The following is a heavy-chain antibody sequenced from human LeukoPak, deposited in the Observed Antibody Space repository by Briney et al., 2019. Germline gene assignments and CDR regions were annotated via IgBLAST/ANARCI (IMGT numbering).Heavy chain of an antibody. CDR2: INPNSGGT. CDR1: GYTFTSYY. V-gene: IGHV1-2*02. D-gene: IGHD6-19*01. J-gene: IGHJ4*02. Sequence: GASVKVSCKASGYTFTSYYMHWVRQAPGQGLEWMGWINPNSGGTNYAQKFQGRVTMTRDTSISTAYMELSRLRSDDTAVYYCARTIHHDSSGWYRGGIDYWGQGTLVTVSS. CDR3: ARTIHHDSSGWYRGGIDY.